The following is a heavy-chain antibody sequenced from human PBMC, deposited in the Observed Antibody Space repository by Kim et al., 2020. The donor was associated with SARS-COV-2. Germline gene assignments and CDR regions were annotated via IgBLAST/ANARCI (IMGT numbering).Heavy chain of an antibody. CDR1: GFTFSSYG. J-gene: IGHJ4*02. Sequence: GGSLRLSCAASGFTFSSYGMHWVRQAPGKGLEWVAVIWYDGSNKYYADSVKGRFTTSRDNSKNTLYLQMNSLRAEDTAVYYCARDAGGDHHFDYWGQGTLVTVSS. D-gene: IGHD2-21*02. CDR2: IWYDGSNK. V-gene: IGHV3-33*01. CDR3: ARDAGGDHHFDY.